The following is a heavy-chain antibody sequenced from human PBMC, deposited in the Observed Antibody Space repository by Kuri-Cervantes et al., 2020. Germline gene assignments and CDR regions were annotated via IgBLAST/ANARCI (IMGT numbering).Heavy chain of an antibody. J-gene: IGHJ5*02. CDR3: ARDVGDYYASRGSRFDP. CDR1: GFTFTHNY. CDR2: ISPNSGGT. D-gene: IGHD3-22*01. V-gene: IGHV1-2*02. Sequence: ASVKVSCKASGFTFTHNYIHWVRQAPGQGLEWMGWISPNSGGTHYAQSFQGRVSMSTDTSINTAYMELSSLRSDDTAFYFCARDVGDYYASRGSRFDPWGQGILVTVSS.